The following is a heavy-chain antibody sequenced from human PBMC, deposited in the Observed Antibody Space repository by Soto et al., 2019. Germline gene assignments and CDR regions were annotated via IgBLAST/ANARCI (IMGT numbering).Heavy chain of an antibody. D-gene: IGHD3-16*01. CDR2: IYYSGST. V-gene: IGHV4-31*03. Sequence: SETLSLTCTVAGGSIRSGGYYWSWIRQHPGKGLEWIGYIYYSGSTYYNPSLKSRVTISVDTSKNQFSLKLSSVTAADTAVYYCARAKASGFGYGMDVWGQGTTVTVS. J-gene: IGHJ6*02. CDR3: ARAKASGFGYGMDV. CDR1: GGSIRSGGYY.